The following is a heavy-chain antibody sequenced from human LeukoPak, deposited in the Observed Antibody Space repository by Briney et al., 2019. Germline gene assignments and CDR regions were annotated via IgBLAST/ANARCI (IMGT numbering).Heavy chain of an antibody. D-gene: IGHD3-16*01. Sequence: GGSLRLSCAASGFAFSNYWMHWVRQVPGKGLVWVSRINSDGSSISYADSVKGRFTISRDNAKNTLYLQMNSLRAEDTAVYYCARVGTQIMITDGGVKDYWGQGTLVTVSS. V-gene: IGHV3-74*01. CDR3: ARVGTQIMITDGGVKDY. CDR1: GFAFSNYW. CDR2: INSDGSSI. J-gene: IGHJ4*02.